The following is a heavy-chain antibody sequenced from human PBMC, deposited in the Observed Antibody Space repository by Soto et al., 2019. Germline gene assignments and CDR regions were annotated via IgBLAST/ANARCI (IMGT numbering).Heavy chain of an antibody. Sequence: LRLSCTASGFTFGDYAMSWFRQAPGKGLEWVGFIRSKAYGGTTEYAASVKGRFTISRDNAKNSLYLQMNSLRAEDTAVYYCTSTFVASPGTDWGQGTQVTVSS. CDR2: IRSKAYGGTT. CDR3: TSTFVASPGTD. D-gene: IGHD1-1*01. J-gene: IGHJ4*02. CDR1: GFTFGDYA. V-gene: IGHV3-49*03.